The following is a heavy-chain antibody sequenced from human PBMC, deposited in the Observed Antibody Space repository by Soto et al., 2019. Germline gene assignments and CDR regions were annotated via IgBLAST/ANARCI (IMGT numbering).Heavy chain of an antibody. CDR1: DGSMNSDSYY. Sequence: LSLTCSVSDGSMNSDSYYWGWIRQPPGKGLEWIGVINYSGTTFHNVSLKSRVTMSVESSRNQLSLKLTSVTAADTAVYYCARLGGYVSVGYYYLWDSWGQGTLVTVSS. CDR2: INYSGTT. D-gene: IGHD3-22*01. J-gene: IGHJ4*02. CDR3: ARLGGYVSVGYYYLWDS. V-gene: IGHV4-39*01.